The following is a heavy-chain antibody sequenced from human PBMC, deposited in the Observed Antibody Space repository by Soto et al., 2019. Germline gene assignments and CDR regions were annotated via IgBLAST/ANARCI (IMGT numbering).Heavy chain of an antibody. CDR3: VRDTKASDCSSTSCHRWDY. CDR1: GFTFSKYS. D-gene: IGHD2-2*01. J-gene: IGHJ4*02. V-gene: IGHV3-48*01. CDR2: ISSSSSPI. Sequence: EVQLVESGGGLVQPGGSLRLSCTASGFTFSKYSMNWARQAPGKGLEWISYISSSSSPIYYADSVKGRFTISRDNAKNSLYLEMNSLRAEDTAIYYCVRDTKASDCSSTSCHRWDYGGQGNLVTVSS.